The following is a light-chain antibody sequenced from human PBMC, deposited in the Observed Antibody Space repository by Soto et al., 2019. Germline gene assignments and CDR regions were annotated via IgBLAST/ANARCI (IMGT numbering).Light chain of an antibody. CDR2: DNN. CDR3: GTWDSSLNAYV. Sequence: QSVLTQPPSVSAAPGQKVTISCSGGSSNIGSYYVSWYQHLPGTAPKVLIYDNNKRPSGIPDRFSGSRSGTSATLGITGLQTGDEADYYCGTWDSSLNAYVFGTGTKVTVL. CDR1: SSNIGSYY. V-gene: IGLV1-51*01. J-gene: IGLJ1*01.